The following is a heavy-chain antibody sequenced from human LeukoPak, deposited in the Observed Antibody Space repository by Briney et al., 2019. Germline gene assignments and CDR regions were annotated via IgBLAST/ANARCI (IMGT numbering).Heavy chain of an antibody. J-gene: IGHJ5*02. CDR1: GYSISSGYY. CDR2: IYHSGST. Sequence: PSETLSLTCTVSGYSISSGYYWGWIRQPPGKGLEWIGSIYHSGSTYYNPSLKSRVTISVDTSKNQFSLKVSSVTAADTAVYYCARNTVVVTSWFDPWGQGTLVTVSS. D-gene: IGHD2-21*02. CDR3: ARNTVVVTSWFDP. V-gene: IGHV4-38-2*02.